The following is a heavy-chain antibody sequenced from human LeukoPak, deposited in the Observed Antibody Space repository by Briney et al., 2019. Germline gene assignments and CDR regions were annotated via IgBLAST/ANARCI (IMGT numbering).Heavy chain of an antibody. J-gene: IGHJ5*02. CDR1: GFTVENKC. CDR2: IKQDGSEK. V-gene: IGHV3-7*04. Sequence: GGSLRLSCVASGFTVENKCMTWVRQAPGKGLEWVANIKQDGSEKYYVDSVKGRFTISTDIAKRSLYLQMNSLRAEDTAVYYCAGGGSWGQGTLVTVSS. CDR3: AGGGS.